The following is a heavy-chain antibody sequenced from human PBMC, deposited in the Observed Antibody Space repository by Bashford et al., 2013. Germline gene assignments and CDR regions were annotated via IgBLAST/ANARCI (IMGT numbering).Heavy chain of an antibody. CDR3: VRQSGRYSGRIDP. CDR2: IYPGDSDT. CDR1: GYYFVNYW. Sequence: GESLKISCQTSGYYFVNYWIGWVRQMPGKGLEWMGIIYPGDSDTRYSPSFQGQVTISADRSISTAYLQWTSLKASDTAMYYCVRQSGRYSGRIDPWGQGTLVTVSS. V-gene: IGHV5-51*01. D-gene: IGHD1-26*01. J-gene: IGHJ5*02.